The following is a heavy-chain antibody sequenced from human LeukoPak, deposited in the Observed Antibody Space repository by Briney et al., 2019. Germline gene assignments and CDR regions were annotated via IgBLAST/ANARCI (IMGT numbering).Heavy chain of an antibody. CDR1: GYTFTNYA. D-gene: IGHD5/OR15-5a*01. V-gene: IGHV1-3*03. J-gene: IGHJ4*02. CDR3: ARGIWSSHSVGYYFDF. Sequence: ASVKVSCKASGYTFTNYAVDWVRQAPGQRLEWMGWINAGNGNTKYSQEFQGRVTIIRDTSASTVYMELRSLTSEDMAVYYCARGIWSSHSVGYYFDFWGQGTLVTVSS. CDR2: INAGNGNT.